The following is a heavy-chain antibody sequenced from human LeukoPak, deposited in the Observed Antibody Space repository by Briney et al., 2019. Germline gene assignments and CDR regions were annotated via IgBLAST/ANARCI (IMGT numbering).Heavy chain of an antibody. J-gene: IGHJ4*02. CDR2: ISGSGGST. Sequence: GGSLRLSCVASGFTFSSYAMSWVRQAPGKGLEWVSAISGSGGSTYYADSVKGRFTISRDNSKNTLYLQMNSLRAEDTAVYYCAKGGGWYFYYFDYWGQGTLVTVSS. D-gene: IGHD6-19*01. CDR3: AKGGGWYFYYFDY. V-gene: IGHV3-23*01. CDR1: GFTFSSYA.